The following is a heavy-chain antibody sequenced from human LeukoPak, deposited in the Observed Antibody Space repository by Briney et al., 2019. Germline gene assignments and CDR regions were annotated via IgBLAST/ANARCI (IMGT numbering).Heavy chain of an antibody. CDR3: AKEPYSGSQLLDY. Sequence: PGGSLRLSCAASGFTFSSYAMSWVRQAPGKRLEWVSAISGSGGNTYYADSVKGRFTISRDNSKNTLYLQMNGLRAEDTAVYYCAKEPYSGSQLLDYWGQGTLVTVSS. D-gene: IGHD1-26*01. CDR1: GFTFSSYA. J-gene: IGHJ4*02. V-gene: IGHV3-23*01. CDR2: ISGSGGNT.